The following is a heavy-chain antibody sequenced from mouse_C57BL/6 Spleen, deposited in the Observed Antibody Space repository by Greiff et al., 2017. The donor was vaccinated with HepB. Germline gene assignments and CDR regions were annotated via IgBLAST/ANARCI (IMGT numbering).Heavy chain of an antibody. CDR2: INPSTGGT. D-gene: IGHD1-1*01. Sequence: EVQLQQSGPELVKPGASVKISCKASGYSFTGYYMNWVKQSPEKSLEWIGEINPSTGGTTYNQKFKAKATLTVDKSSSTAYMQLKSLTSEDSAVYYCARVCYYGSSPAWFAYWGQGTLVTVSA. CDR1: GYSFTGYY. CDR3: ARVCYYGSSPAWFAY. J-gene: IGHJ3*01. V-gene: IGHV1-42*01.